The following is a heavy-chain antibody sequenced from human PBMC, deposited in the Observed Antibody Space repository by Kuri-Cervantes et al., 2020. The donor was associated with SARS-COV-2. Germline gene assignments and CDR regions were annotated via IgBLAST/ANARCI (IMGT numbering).Heavy chain of an antibody. CDR1: GDSISSYH. CDR2: IYYSGST. Sequence: GSLRLSCTVSGDSISSYHWNRIRQPPGKGLEWIGYIYYSGSTNYNPSLKSRVTISVDTSKNQFSLELSSVSAADTAVYYWARGRRVVRPADNWFDPWAREPWSPSPQ. D-gene: IGHD2-2*01. CDR3: ARGRRVVRPADNWFDP. J-gene: IGHJ5*02. V-gene: IGHV4-59*12.